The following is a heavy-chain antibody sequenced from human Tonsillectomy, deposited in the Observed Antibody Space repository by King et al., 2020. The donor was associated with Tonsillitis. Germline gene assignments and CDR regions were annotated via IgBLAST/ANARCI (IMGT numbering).Heavy chain of an antibody. CDR2: IIPIFGTA. Sequence: VQLVESGAEVKKPGSSVKVSCKASGGTFSSYAISWVRQAPGQGLEWMGGIIPIFGTANYAQKFQGRVTITADESTSTAYMELSSLRSEDTAVYYCARGYIAAAGPPRYNYYGMDVWGQGTTVTVSS. J-gene: IGHJ6*02. CDR1: GGTFSSYA. D-gene: IGHD6-13*01. V-gene: IGHV1-69*01. CDR3: ARGYIAAAGPPRYNYYGMDV.